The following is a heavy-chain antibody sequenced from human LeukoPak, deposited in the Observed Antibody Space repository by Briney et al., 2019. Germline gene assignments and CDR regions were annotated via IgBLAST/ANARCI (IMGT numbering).Heavy chain of an antibody. CDR3: VRESEYYFDHSASFDY. Sequence: GRSLRLSCAASGFTFTAYLIHWVRQAPGKGLEWVAVTSSDGNAMFYADSVKGRFTISRDNSKNTLYLQMNSLRAEDTVVYYCVRESEYYFDHSASFDYWGQGTLVTVSS. CDR1: GFTFTAYL. V-gene: IGHV3-30-3*01. J-gene: IGHJ4*02. D-gene: IGHD3-22*01. CDR2: TSSDGNAM.